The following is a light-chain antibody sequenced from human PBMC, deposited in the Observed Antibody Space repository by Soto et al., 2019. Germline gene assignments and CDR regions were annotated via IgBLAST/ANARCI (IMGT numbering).Light chain of an antibody. J-gene: IGKJ1*01. V-gene: IGKV3-20*01. CDR1: QSVSNNY. CDR3: QQYGSSGT. Sequence: EIVLTQSPGTLSLSPGETATLSCRASQSVSNNYLAWYQQNPGQAPRLLIYGASNRATGIPDRFSGSGSGTDFTLTISRLEPEDFAMYYCQQYGSSGTFGQGTKVEIK. CDR2: GAS.